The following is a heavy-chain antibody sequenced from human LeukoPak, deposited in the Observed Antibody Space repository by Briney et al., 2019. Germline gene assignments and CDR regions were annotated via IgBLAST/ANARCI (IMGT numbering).Heavy chain of an antibody. CDR3: ASQMATKYYFVY. CDR1: GFPFSKAW. Sequence: GGSLRLSCVVFGSGFPFSKAWMSWVRQAPGKGLEWVSVIYSGGSTYYADSVKGRFTISRDNSKNTLYLQMNSLRAEDTAVYYCASQMATKYYFVYWGQGTLVTVSS. V-gene: IGHV3-53*01. D-gene: IGHD5-24*01. CDR2: IYSGGST. J-gene: IGHJ4*02.